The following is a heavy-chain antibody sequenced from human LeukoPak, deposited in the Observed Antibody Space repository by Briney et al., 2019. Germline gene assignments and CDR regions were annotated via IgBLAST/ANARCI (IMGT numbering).Heavy chain of an antibody. J-gene: IGHJ4*02. CDR2: ITGSGGST. CDR1: GFTFDNFA. CDR3: ARELFDFDY. V-gene: IGHV3-23*01. D-gene: IGHD3-10*01. Sequence: PGGSLRLSCAPSGFTFDNFAMTWVRQAPGKGLEWVSEITGSGGSTYYADSVKGRFTISRDNSKNTLYLQMNSLRAADTAIYYCARELFDFDYWGQGTLVTVSS.